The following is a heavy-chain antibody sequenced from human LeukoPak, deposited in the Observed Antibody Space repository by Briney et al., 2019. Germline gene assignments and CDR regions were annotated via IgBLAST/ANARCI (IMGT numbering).Heavy chain of an antibody. CDR1: GYTFTSYD. CDR3: ARVGIVFRGFHSVVRGGYWFDP. CDR2: MHPNSGNT. V-gene: IGHV1-8*03. Sequence: GASVKVSCKASGYTFTSYDINWVRQATGQGLEWMGWMHPNSGNTGYAQKFQGRVTITRNTSISTAYVELSNLRSEDTAVYYCARVGIVFRGFHSVVRGGYWFDPWGQGTLVTVSS. J-gene: IGHJ5*02. D-gene: IGHD3-10*01.